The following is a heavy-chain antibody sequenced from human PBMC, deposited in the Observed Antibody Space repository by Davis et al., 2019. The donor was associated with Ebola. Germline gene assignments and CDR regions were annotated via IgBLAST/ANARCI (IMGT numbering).Heavy chain of an antibody. D-gene: IGHD6-6*01. Sequence: SETLSLTCTVSSGSISSYYWSWIRQPPGKGLEWIGYINYSGNTKYNPSLKSRVSISVDTSKNQFSLKLSSVTAADTAVYYCARRSIAAPFDYWGQGTLVTVSS. V-gene: IGHV4-59*12. J-gene: IGHJ4*02. CDR3: ARRSIAAPFDY. CDR1: SGSISSYY. CDR2: INYSGNT.